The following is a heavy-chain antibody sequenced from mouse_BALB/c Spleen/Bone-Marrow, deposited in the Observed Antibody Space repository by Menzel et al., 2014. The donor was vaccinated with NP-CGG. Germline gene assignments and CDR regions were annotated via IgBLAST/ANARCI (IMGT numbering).Heavy chain of an antibody. J-gene: IGHJ2*01. CDR1: GYTFTSYT. D-gene: IGHD1-1*01. V-gene: IGHV1-4*02. Sequence: QVQLQQSAAELARPGASVKMSCKASGYTFTSYTMHWVKQRPGQGLEWIGYIDPSNTYTDYNQNFKDKTTLTADKSSSTAYMQLSSLTSEVSAVHYCAREDIITANFDYWGQGTTLTVSS. CDR3: AREDIITANFDY. CDR2: IDPSNTYT.